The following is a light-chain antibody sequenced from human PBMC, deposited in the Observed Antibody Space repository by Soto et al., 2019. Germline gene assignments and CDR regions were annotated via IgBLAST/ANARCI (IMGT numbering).Light chain of an antibody. V-gene: IGLV1-40*01. CDR3: QVWDSSTYV. CDR2: GNS. CDR1: SSNIGAGYD. J-gene: IGLJ1*01. Sequence: QSVLTQPPSVSGAPGQRVTISCTGSSSNIGAGYDVHWYQQLPGTAPKLLIYGNSNRPSGVPDRFSGSKSGTSASLAITGLQAEDEADYYCQVWDSSTYVFGTGTKLTVL.